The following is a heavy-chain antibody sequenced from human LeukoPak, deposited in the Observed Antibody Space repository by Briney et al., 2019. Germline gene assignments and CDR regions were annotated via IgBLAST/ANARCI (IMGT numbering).Heavy chain of an antibody. J-gene: IGHJ4*02. D-gene: IGHD3-3*01. CDR1: GFTFSSYA. Sequence: GGSLRLSCAASGFTFSSYAMSWIRQAPGKGLEWVSAISGSGGSTYYADSVKGRFTISRDNSKNTLYLQMNSLRAEDTAVYYCAKNLHDFWSGYTFDYWGQGTLVTVSS. V-gene: IGHV3-23*01. CDR3: AKNLHDFWSGYTFDY. CDR2: ISGSGGST.